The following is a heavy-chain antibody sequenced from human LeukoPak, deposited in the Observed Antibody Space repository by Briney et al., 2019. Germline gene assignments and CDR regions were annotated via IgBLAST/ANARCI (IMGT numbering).Heavy chain of an antibody. CDR1: GDSVSSNSAA. CDR3: AREGDVLLWFGELFGYFDY. CDR2: TYYRSKWYN. V-gene: IGHV6-1*01. D-gene: IGHD3-10*01. Sequence: SQTLSLTCAISGDSVSSNSAAWNWIRQSPSRGLEWLGRTYYRSKWYNDYAVSVKSRITINPDTSKNQFSLQLNSVTPEDTAVYYCAREGDVLLWFGELFGYFDYWGQGTLVTVSS. J-gene: IGHJ4*02.